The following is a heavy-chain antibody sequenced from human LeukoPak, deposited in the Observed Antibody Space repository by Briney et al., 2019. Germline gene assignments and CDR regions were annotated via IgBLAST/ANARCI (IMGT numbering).Heavy chain of an antibody. D-gene: IGHD2-15*01. CDR2: VGYDESIK. CDR3: ARGSGGYQYLMDV. V-gene: IGHV3-33*01. CDR1: GFSFSSFG. J-gene: IGHJ6*02. Sequence: PGGSLRLSCAASGFSFSSFGMHWVRQAPGGGLEWVTIVGYDESIKYYADSVKDRFTISRDNSKNTVHLQMNSLRAEDTAVYYCARGSGGYQYLMDVWGQGAMVIVSS.